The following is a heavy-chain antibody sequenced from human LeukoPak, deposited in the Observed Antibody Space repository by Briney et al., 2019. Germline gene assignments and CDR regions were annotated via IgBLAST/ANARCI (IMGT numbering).Heavy chain of an antibody. CDR2: VYYTGST. D-gene: IGHD6-19*01. J-gene: IGHJ4*02. Sequence: PSETLSLTCTVSGGSIRSYYWSWIRQPPGKGLEWIGYVYYTGSTNYNPSLKSRVTISIDKSKNQFSLRLSSVTAADTAVYYCASRDSSVAGQYFDHWGQGTLVTVSS. V-gene: IGHV4-59*12. CDR1: GGSIRSYY. CDR3: ASRDSSVAGQYFDH.